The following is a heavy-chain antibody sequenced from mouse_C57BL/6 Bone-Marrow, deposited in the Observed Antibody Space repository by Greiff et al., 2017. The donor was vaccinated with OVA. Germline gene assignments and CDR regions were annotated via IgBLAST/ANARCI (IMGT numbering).Heavy chain of an antibody. CDR2: IYPGDGDT. CDR3: AIPPYDFYAMDD. J-gene: IGHJ4*01. V-gene: IGHV1-82*01. Sequence: QVQLQQSGPELVKPGASVKISCKASGYAFSSSWMNWVKQRPGKGLEWIGRIYPGDGDTNYNGKFKGKATLTADKSSSTAYMQLSSLTSEDSAVYFCAIPPYDFYAMDDWGQGTSVTVSS. CDR1: GYAFSSSW.